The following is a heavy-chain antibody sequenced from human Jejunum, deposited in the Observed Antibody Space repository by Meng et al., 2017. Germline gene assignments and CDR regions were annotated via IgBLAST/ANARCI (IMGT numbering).Heavy chain of an antibody. D-gene: IGHD1-1*01. J-gene: IGHJ1*01. CDR3: TNDRLNH. CDR1: GFTFTDHW. V-gene: IGHV3-74*01. Sequence: EVRLVESGGVVAHPGGSLSLSCAGSGFTFTDHWMHWVRQGPGKGLVWVSRINPDGSNPTYADSVKGRFTISRDNAKNTVYLQMNSLRAEDTAVYYCTNDRLNHWGQGALVTVSS. CDR2: INPDGSNP.